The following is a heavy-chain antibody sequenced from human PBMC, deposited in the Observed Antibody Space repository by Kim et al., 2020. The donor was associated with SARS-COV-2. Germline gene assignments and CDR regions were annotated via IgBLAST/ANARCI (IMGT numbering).Heavy chain of an antibody. J-gene: IGHJ4*02. CDR2: YTSLRT. D-gene: IGHD3-16*02. Sequence: YTSLRTNYNPSLRSRVTMSVDMSKNQFSLKLRSVTAADTAVYYCASALGHWGQGTLVTVSS. CDR3: ASALGH. V-gene: IGHV4-4*07.